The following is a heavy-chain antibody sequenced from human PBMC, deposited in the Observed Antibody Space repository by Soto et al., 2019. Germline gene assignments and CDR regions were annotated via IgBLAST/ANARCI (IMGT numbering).Heavy chain of an antibody. V-gene: IGHV4-31*03. CDR1: GGSISSGGYY. D-gene: IGHD3-10*01. CDR3: ARGVTLVRGVIHTPYFEY. J-gene: IGHJ4*02. Sequence: PSETLSLTCTVSGGSISSGGYYWNWIRQHPGKGLEWIGYIYYSGSTYYNPSLKSRVTISVDTSKNQFSLKLSSVTAADTAVYYCARGVTLVRGVIHTPYFEYWGQGALVTVSS. CDR2: IYYSGST.